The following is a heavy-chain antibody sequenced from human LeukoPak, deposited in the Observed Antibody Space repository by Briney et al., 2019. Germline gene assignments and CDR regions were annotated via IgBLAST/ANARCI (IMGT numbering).Heavy chain of an antibody. D-gene: IGHD6-13*01. CDR1: GFTFSSYS. CDR2: ITASGTAM. CDR3: AKDREYSSSWYGDYYYGMDV. Sequence: GGSLRLSCAASGFTFSSYSMNWVRQAPGKGLEWVSHITASGTAMFYADSVKGRFTISRDNAKNSLYLQMNSLRDEDTAVYYCAKDREYSSSWYGDYYYGMDVWGQGTTVTVSS. J-gene: IGHJ6*02. V-gene: IGHV3-48*02.